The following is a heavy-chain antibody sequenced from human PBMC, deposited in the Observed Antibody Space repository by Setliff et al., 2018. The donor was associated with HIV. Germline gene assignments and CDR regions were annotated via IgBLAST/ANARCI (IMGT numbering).Heavy chain of an antibody. CDR3: ARVAMVRGVIPPDFDYYYYYMDV. J-gene: IGHJ6*03. CDR1: GGSISSNY. Sequence: PSETLSLTCTVSGGSISSNYWSWMRQPPGKGLEWIGSIYYSGSTYYTPSLKSRVTISVDTSKNQFSLKLSSATAADTAVYYCARVAMVRGVIPPDFDYYYYYMDVWGKGTTVTVSS. CDR2: IYYSGST. D-gene: IGHD3-10*01. V-gene: IGHV4-59*12.